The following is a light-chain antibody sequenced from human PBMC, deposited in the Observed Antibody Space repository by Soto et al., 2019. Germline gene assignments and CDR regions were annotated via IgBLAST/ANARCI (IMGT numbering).Light chain of an antibody. CDR3: QQYYKYPFT. Sequence: DIQMTQSPSTLSASLGDGVTITCRASQDIFTSLAWYQKKPGKAPQLLIHKASTLESGVPLRFSGSRSGPEFTLIISNLQAEDFATYFCQQYYKYPFTFGQGTKLEIK. CDR2: KAS. J-gene: IGKJ2*01. CDR1: QDIFTS. V-gene: IGKV1-5*03.